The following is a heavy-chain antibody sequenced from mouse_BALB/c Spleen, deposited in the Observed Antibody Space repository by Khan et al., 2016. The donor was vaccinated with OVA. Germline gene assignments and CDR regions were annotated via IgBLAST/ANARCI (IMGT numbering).Heavy chain of an antibody. D-gene: IGHD1-2*01. CDR1: GYSITSGYG. CDR3: ARTARIKY. J-gene: IGHJ2*01. V-gene: IGHV3-2*02. Sequence: EVQLQESGPGLVKPSQSLSLTCTVTGYSITSGYGWNWIRQFPGNKMEWMGYISYSGSTNYNPSLKSRISITRDPSKKQFFLQLNSVTTEDTATYYCARTARIKYWGQGTTLTVSS. CDR2: ISYSGST.